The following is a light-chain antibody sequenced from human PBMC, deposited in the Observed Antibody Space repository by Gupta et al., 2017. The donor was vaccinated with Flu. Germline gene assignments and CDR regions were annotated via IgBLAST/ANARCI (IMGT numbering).Light chain of an antibody. CDR2: WAS. CDR1: HSGLCSPNKGNY. V-gene: IGKV4-1*01. CDR3: QQYDSIPWT. Sequence: NCTTSHSGLCSPNKGNYLAWYQQKAGQPPRLLIYWASNRESGIPERFSASGSGTDFSLTISSLEAEDVAVYYCQQYDSIPWTFGQGTRVEIK. J-gene: IGKJ1*01.